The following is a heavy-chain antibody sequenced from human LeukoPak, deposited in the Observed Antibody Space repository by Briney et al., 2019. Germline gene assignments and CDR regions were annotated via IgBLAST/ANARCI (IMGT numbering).Heavy chain of an antibody. CDR1: GFTFSNAW. D-gene: IGHD1-26*01. V-gene: IGHV3-15*01. CDR2: IKSKTDGGTT. CDR3: ARLLIVGATRDAFDI. Sequence: GGSLRLSCAASGFTFSNAWMSWVRQAPGKGLEWVGRIKSKTDGGTTDYAAPVKGRFTISRDDSKNTLYLQMNSLRAEDTAVYYCARLLIVGATRDAFDIWGQGTMVTVSS. J-gene: IGHJ3*02.